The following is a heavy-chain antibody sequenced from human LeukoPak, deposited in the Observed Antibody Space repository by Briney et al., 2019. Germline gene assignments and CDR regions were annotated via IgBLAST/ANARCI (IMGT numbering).Heavy chain of an antibody. Sequence: ASVKVSCKASGYTFTTYYMHWVRRAPGQGLEWMGIINPSGGSTSYAQKFQGRVIMTRDTSTSTVYMELNGLRSEDTAVYYCLYTKGGIQLWFDTFDIWGQGTMVTVSS. D-gene: IGHD5-18*01. CDR3: LYTKGGIQLWFDTFDI. J-gene: IGHJ3*02. V-gene: IGHV1-46*01. CDR1: GYTFTTYY. CDR2: INPSGGST.